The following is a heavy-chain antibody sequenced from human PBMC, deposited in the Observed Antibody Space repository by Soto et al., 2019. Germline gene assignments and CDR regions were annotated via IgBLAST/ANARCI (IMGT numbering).Heavy chain of an antibody. CDR1: GGTFSSYA. D-gene: IGHD6-13*01. V-gene: IGHV1-69*01. CDR2: IIPIFGTA. CDR3: VSGIAAAGNYYYYGMDV. Sequence: QVQLVQSGAEVKKPGSSVKVSCKASGGTFSSYAISWVRQAPGQGLEWMGGIIPIFGTANYAQKFQGRVTITADESTSTAYMELSSLRSEDTAVDYCVSGIAAAGNYYYYGMDVLGQGTTVTVSS. J-gene: IGHJ6*02.